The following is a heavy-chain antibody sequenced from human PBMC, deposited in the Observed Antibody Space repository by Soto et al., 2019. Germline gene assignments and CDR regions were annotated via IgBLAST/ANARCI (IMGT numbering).Heavy chain of an antibody. CDR3: PRQPLPRRRNLWFDP. Sequence: SETLSLTCTVSGGSVSSGSYYWSWIRQPPGRGLEWIGHIYYSGSTNYNPSLKSRVTISVDTSKNQFSLKLSSVTAADPAVYSCPRQPLPRRRNLWFDPWGEGIMVTDS. CDR2: IYYSGST. J-gene: IGHJ5*02. D-gene: IGHD2-2*01. CDR1: GGSVSSGSYY. V-gene: IGHV4-61*01.